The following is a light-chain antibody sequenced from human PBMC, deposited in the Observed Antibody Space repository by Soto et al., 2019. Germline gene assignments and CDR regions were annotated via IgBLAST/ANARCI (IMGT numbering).Light chain of an antibody. CDR3: QQHGSSPGT. Sequence: ETVLTQSPGTLSLSPGERATLSCRASQSVSSSSLAWYQQRPGQAPRLLIYGTSSRATGIPDRFSGSGSGTDFTLTLTRLQPEDFAVYYCQQHGSSPGTFGQGTTVDI. J-gene: IGKJ1*01. CDR1: QSVSSSS. V-gene: IGKV3-20*01. CDR2: GTS.